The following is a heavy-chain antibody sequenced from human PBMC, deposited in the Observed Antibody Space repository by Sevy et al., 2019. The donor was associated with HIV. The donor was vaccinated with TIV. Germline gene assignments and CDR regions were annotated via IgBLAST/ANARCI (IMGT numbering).Heavy chain of an antibody. D-gene: IGHD2-21*02. J-gene: IGHJ6*02. CDR1: NYSISSGYY. CDR2: GYHGGST. V-gene: IGHV4-38-2*01. Sequence: SETLSLTCAVSNYSISSGYYWGWIRQPPGKGLEWIGNGYHGGSTYYNPSLQSRVTISLDTSKNHFSLRLRSVTAADTAVYYCARASGGDRLDYYGMDVWGQGTTVTASS. CDR3: ARASGGDRLDYYGMDV.